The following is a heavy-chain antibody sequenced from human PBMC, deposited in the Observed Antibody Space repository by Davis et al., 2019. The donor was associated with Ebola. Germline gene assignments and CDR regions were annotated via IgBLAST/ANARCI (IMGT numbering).Heavy chain of an antibody. CDR2: IWHDASNK. V-gene: IGHV3-33*01. CDR3: ARDVQILGPVAGPSFDY. Sequence: GESLKISCAASGFSFSNYGMHWVRQAPGKGLEWVAVIWHDASNKYYTESVKGRFTISRDNSKNTLYLQTDSLRAEDTAVYYCARDVQILGPVAGPSFDYWGQGTLVTVSS. D-gene: IGHD6-19*01. CDR1: GFSFSNYG. J-gene: IGHJ4*02.